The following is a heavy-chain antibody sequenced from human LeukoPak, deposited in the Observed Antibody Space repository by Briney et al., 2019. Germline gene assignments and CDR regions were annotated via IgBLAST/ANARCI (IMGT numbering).Heavy chain of an antibody. V-gene: IGHV1-18*01. D-gene: IGHD1-26*01. Sequence: APVKLSCTASGYTFTRYGISWVRQAPGQGPEGMGWISAYKGNTNYAPKPKGRVTMTTDTSTSTANMELGRLRSDDPAVYYLAIVEWELTPRRFDYWGQGALVTVCS. CDR3: AIVEWELTPRRFDY. CDR2: ISAYKGNT. J-gene: IGHJ4*02. CDR1: GYTFTRYG.